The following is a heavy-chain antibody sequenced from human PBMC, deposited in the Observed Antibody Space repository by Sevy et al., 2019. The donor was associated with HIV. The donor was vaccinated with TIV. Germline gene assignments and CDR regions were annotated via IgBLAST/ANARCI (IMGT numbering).Heavy chain of an antibody. V-gene: IGHV3-30-3*01. D-gene: IGHD3-3*01. J-gene: IGHJ4*02. Sequence: GGSLRLSCAASRFTFSSSAMHWVRQAPGKGLEWVAFISYDGTDKYYADSVKGRFTISRDNSRNTLSLQMNSLRVEDTGVYDCVRDRFCSGRDRGYYFDYWGQGTLVTVSS. CDR2: ISYDGTDK. CDR3: VRDRFCSGRDRGYYFDY. CDR1: RFTFSSSA.